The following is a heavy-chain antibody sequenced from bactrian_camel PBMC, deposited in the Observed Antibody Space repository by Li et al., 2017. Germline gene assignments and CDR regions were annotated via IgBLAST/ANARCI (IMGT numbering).Heavy chain of an antibody. CDR3: VRDIALVGAVTCLDHRAVNY. V-gene: IGHV3S66*01. J-gene: IGHJ4*01. CDR1: GFTFDDAE. CDR2: LRGDGST. D-gene: IGHD7*01. Sequence: VQLVESGGGSAQAGGSLRLSCQASGFTFDDAEMGWYRQAPGGECELVSFLRGDGSTFYSDSVKGRFTISHDKSKNTAYLQMNSLKSEDTGVYYCVRDIALVGAVTCLDHRAVNYWGQGTQVTVS.